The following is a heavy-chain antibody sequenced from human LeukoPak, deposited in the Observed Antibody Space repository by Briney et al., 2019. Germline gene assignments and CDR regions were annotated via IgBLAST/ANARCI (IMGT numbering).Heavy chain of an antibody. D-gene: IGHD5-18*01. CDR3: VREARGYHYAYFDY. Sequence: GGSLRLSCTASGFTLGSHDMHWVRHIPGQGLEWVAAVSSGFHAFFADSVQGRFTVSREDARNSLYLQMNSLRAGDTAVYYCVREARGYHYAYFDYWGQGTLVTVSS. V-gene: IGHV3-13*01. J-gene: IGHJ4*02. CDR1: GFTLGSHD. CDR2: VSSGFHA.